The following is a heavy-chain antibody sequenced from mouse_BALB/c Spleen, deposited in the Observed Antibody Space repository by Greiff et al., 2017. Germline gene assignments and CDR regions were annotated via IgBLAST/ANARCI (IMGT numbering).Heavy chain of an antibody. V-gene: IGHV5-6-5*01. D-gene: IGHD2-1*01. CDR2: ISSGGST. CDR3: ARGYYGNSYFDD. J-gene: IGHJ2*01. Sequence: EVKLMESGGGLVKPGGSLKLSCAASGFTFSSYAMSWVRQTPEKRLEWVASISSGGSTYYPDSVKGRFTISRDNARNILYLQMSSLRSEDTAMYYCARGYYGNSYFDDWGQGTTLTVSS. CDR1: GFTFSSYA.